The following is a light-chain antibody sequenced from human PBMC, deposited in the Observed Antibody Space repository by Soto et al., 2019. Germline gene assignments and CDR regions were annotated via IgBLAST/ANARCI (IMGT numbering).Light chain of an antibody. CDR3: QQGYSTPFT. V-gene: IGKV1-39*01. CDR1: QSISNY. J-gene: IGKJ4*01. Sequence: DLQMTQSPSSLSASVGDRVTITCRASQSISNYLNWYQQKPGKAPKLLIYAASNLQSGVPSRFRGSGSGTDFTLTISSLQPEDFATYYCQQGYSTPFTFGGGTKVEIK. CDR2: AAS.